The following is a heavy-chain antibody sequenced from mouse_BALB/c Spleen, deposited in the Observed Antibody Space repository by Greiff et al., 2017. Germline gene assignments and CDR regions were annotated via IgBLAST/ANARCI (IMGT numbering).Heavy chain of an antibody. CDR1: GFSLTSYG. V-gene: IGHV2-9*02. CDR2: IWAGGST. D-gene: IGHD2-4*01. Sequence: VHLVESGPGLVAPSQSLSITCTVSGFSLTSYGVHWVRQPPGKGLEWLGVIWAGGSTNYNSALMSRLSISKDNSKSQVFLKMNSLQTDDTAMYYCARVSTMITTIYAMDYWGQGTSVTVSS. CDR3: ARVSTMITTIYAMDY. J-gene: IGHJ4*01.